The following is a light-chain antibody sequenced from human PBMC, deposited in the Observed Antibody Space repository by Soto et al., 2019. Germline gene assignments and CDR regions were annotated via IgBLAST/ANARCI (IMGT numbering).Light chain of an antibody. J-gene: IGKJ4*01. CDR1: QSVSND. CDR2: AAS. V-gene: IGKV3-15*01. Sequence: EIVMTQSPATVSVSPGERATLSCRASQSVSNDLAWYQQQPGQAPRLLIYAASTRATGIPARFSGSGSGTEFTLTIRSLQSEDFAVYYCQQYHNWPPLTFGGGTKVDIK. CDR3: QQYHNWPPLT.